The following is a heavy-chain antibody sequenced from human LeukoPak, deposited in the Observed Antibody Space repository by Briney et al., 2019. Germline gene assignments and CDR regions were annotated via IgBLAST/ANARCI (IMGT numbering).Heavy chain of an antibody. CDR2: ISTDGSST. J-gene: IGHJ3*02. D-gene: IGHD3-16*01. V-gene: IGHV3-74*01. CDR3: ARVGITFGGVRAFDI. Sequence: GGSLRLSCAASGFTFSSYWMHWVRQAPGKGLVWVSRISTDGSSTSYADSVKGRFTISRDNAKNTLYLQMNSLRAEDTAVYYCARVGITFGGVRAFDIWGQGTMVTVSS. CDR1: GFTFSSYW.